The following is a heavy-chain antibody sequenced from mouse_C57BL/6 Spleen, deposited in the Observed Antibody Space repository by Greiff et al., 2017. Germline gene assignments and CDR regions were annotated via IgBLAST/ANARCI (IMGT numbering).Heavy chain of an antibody. CDR1: GYTFTSYW. Sequence: QVQLQQPGAELVRPGSSVKLSCKASGYTFTSYWMDWVKQRPGQGLEWIGNIYPSDSETHYNQKFKDKATLTVDKSSSTAYMQLSSLTSEDSAVYSCARGDSPGRYFDYWGQGTTLTVSS. V-gene: IGHV1-61*01. CDR3: ARGDSPGRYFDY. J-gene: IGHJ2*01. D-gene: IGHD2-13*01. CDR2: IYPSDSET.